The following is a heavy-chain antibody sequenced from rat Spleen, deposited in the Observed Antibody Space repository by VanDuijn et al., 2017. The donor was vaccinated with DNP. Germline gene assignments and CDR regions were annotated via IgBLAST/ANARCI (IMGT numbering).Heavy chain of an antibody. CDR1: GFTFNNYW. CDR2: ITSSGGYT. D-gene: IGHD1-2*01. J-gene: IGHJ1*01. V-gene: IGHV5-31*01. Sequence: EVQLVESGGDLVQPGRSLKLSCLASGFTFNNYWMTWFRQVPGKGLEWVASITSSGGYTYYPDSVKGRFTISRDNAKSSLYLQMSSLKSEDTATYYCARGSSSIYWYFDFWGPGTMVTVSS. CDR3: ARGSSSIYWYFDF.